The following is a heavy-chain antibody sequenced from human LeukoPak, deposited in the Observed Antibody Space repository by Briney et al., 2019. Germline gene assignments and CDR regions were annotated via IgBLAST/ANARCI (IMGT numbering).Heavy chain of an antibody. CDR3: ARPSGRGDFWSGYTSEYYFDY. CDR2: INHSGST. CDR1: GGSFSGYY. J-gene: IGHJ4*02. V-gene: IGHV4-34*01. Sequence: SETLSLTCAVYGGSFSGYYWSWIRQPPGKGLEWIGEINHSGSTNYNPSLKSRVTISVDTSKNQFSLKLSSVTAADTAVYYCARPSGRGDFWSGYTSEYYFDYWGQGTLVTVSS. D-gene: IGHD3-3*01.